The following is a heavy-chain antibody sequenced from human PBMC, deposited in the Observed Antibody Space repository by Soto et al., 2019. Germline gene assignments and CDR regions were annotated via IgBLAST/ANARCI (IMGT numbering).Heavy chain of an antibody. CDR1: GFAFSSYG. CDR2: ISYDGSNK. V-gene: IGHV3-30*18. Sequence: SLGLSCAASGFAFSSYGRHWLRQAPGKGLEGVAVISYDGSNKYYADSVKGRFTISRDNSKNTLYLQMNSLRAEDTAVYCCAKDRALLWFGESAVFGGMDVWGQGTTVTVS. D-gene: IGHD3-10*01. J-gene: IGHJ6*02. CDR3: AKDRALLWFGESAVFGGMDV.